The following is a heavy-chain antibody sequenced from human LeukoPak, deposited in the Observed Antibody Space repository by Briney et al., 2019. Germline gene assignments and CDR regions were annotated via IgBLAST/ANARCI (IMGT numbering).Heavy chain of an antibody. J-gene: IGHJ5*02. V-gene: IGHV3-23*01. Sequence: SGGSLRLSCTASGFTISSHSMSWLRQTPGNGLERDSAISDSGGSSYYADSVKGRFTISRDNSKNTLYLQMNSLRADDTALYYCAREPKNCGGDCFVLLDLWGQGTRVTVSS. CDR1: GFTISSHS. CDR3: AREPKNCGGDCFVLLDL. CDR2: ISDSGGSS. D-gene: IGHD2-21*02.